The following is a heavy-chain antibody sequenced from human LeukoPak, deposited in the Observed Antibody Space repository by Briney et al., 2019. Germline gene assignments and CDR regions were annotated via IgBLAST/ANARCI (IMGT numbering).Heavy chain of an antibody. V-gene: IGHV1-69*05. J-gene: IGHJ5*01. D-gene: IGHD6-19*01. Sequence: SVKVSCKASGGTFSSYAISWVRQAPGQGLEWRGRIIPIFGTANYAQQSQGRVTITTDESTSTAYMELSSLTSEDTAVYHCARDGYSSGWFDYWGQGTLVTVSS. CDR1: GGTFSSYA. CDR2: IIPIFGTA. CDR3: ARDGYSSGWFDY.